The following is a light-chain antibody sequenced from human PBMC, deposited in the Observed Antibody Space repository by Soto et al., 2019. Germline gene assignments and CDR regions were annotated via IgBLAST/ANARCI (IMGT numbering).Light chain of an antibody. Sequence: DIVMTQSPDSLAVSLGERATINCKSSQSVFYSSNNKNCLAWYQHKPGQPPKLLVYWASTRESGVPDRFSGSGSGTDFTLTISSLQAEDVAVYFCQQYSTTPLTFGGGTKVEIK. J-gene: IGKJ4*01. CDR3: QQYSTTPLT. CDR1: QSVFYSSNNKNC. V-gene: IGKV4-1*01. CDR2: WAS.